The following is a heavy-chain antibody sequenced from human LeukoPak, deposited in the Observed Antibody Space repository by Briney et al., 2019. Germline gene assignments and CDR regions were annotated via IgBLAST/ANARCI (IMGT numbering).Heavy chain of an antibody. CDR2: IIPIFGTA. CDR1: GGTFSSYA. J-gene: IGHJ6*02. V-gene: IGHV1-69*13. CDR3: ASDYYGSGSYFLSRRYYYYYYYGMDV. Sequence: SVKVSCKASGGTFSSYAISWVRQAPGRGLEWMGGIIPIFGTANYAHKFQGRVTITADESTSKAYMELSSLRSEDTAVYYCASDYYGSGSYFLSRRYYYYYYYGMDVWGQGTTVTVSS. D-gene: IGHD3-10*01.